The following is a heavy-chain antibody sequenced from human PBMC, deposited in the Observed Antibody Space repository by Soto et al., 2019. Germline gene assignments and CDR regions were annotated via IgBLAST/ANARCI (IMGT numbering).Heavy chain of an antibody. V-gene: IGHV4-30-2*01. CDR3: AGRTDNGLDF. CDR2: SYLSGNT. CDR1: GASLRSGGYS. D-gene: IGHD4-17*01. Sequence: QLQLQESGSRLVKPSQTLSLTCAVSGASLRSGGYSWSWVRQPPGKGLEFIGYSYLSGNTYLNPSLKSRVSVSLDDSKNHCPLRVNSVSAADTAVYYCAGRTDNGLDFWGQGTLVIVSS. J-gene: IGHJ4*02.